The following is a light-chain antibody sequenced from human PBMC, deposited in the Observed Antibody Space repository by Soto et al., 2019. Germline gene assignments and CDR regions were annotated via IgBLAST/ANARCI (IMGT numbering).Light chain of an antibody. CDR1: QSVSSN. Sequence: EIVMTQSPATLSVSPGERATLSCRASQSVSSNLAWYQQKPGQAPRLLIYGASTRATGIPARFSGSGSGTEFTLTISSLQPDDFATYYCQHYNSYSGTFGPGTKVDIK. CDR3: QHYNSYSGT. V-gene: IGKV3-15*01. J-gene: IGKJ3*01. CDR2: GAS.